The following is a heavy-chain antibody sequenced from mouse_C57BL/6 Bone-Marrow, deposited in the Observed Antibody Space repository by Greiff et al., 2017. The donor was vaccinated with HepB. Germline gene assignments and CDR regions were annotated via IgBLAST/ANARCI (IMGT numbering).Heavy chain of an antibody. Sequence: EVQLQESGPGMVKPSQSLSLTCTVTGYSITSGYDWHWIRHLPGNKLEWMDYISYSGDTNYNPSLKSRITITQDTSTNHFFMKLNSVTTEDTATYYCARDLLGYFDVWGTGTTVTVSS. J-gene: IGHJ1*03. CDR3: ARDLLGYFDV. V-gene: IGHV3-1*01. D-gene: IGHD6-1*01. CDR2: ISYSGDT. CDR1: GYSITSGYD.